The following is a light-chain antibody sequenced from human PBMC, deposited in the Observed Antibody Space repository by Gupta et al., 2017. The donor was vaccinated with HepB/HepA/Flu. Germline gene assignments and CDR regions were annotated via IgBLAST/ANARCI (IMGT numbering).Light chain of an antibody. V-gene: IGKV1-12*02. CDR1: FDIGTS. Sequence: DIHMIQSAPSGSAPVGCSVAITFRACFDIGTSLVSYQQTPGEGHKVLIYSAFTSQSGVPTRMSGSRSGTEFSLTIATLLPEDFATYCCQQATSFPSFGGGTKVEVK. J-gene: IGKJ4*01. CDR3: QQATSFPS. CDR2: SAF.